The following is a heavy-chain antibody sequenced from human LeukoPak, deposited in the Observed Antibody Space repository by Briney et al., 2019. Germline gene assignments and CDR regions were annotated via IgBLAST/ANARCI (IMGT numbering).Heavy chain of an antibody. J-gene: IGHJ4*02. CDR2: IHYSGTT. V-gene: IGHV4-39*01. Sequence: SETLSLTCTISGDSISSSSYYWGWIRQPPGKGLEWIGSIHYSGTTYYNPSLKSRVTILVDTSKNQFSLKLSSVTAADTAVYYCASPSSSSSTYDCWDQGTLVTVSS. D-gene: IGHD6-6*01. CDR3: ASPSSSSSTYDC. CDR1: GDSISSSSYY.